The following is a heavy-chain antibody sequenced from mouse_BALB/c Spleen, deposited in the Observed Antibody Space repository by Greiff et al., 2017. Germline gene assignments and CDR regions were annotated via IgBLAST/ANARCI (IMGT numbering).Heavy chain of an antibody. D-gene: IGHD2-10*02. V-gene: IGHV5-12-2*01. CDR3: ARQGYGNYVGLAMDY. CDR2: ISNGGGST. Sequence: EVQLVESGGGLVQPGGSLKLSCAVSGFTFSSYTMSWVRQTPEKRLEWVAYISNGGGSTYYPDTVKGRFTISRDNAKNTLYLQMSSLKSEDTAMYYCARQGYGNYVGLAMDYWGQGTSVTVSS. CDR1: GFTFSSYT. J-gene: IGHJ4*01.